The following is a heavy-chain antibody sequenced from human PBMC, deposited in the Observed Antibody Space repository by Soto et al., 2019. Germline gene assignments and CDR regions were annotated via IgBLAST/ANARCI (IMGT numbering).Heavy chain of an antibody. D-gene: IGHD6-13*01. CDR3: ASFSRAAADPYGMDV. Sequence: QVQLVQSGAEVKKPGASVKVSCKASGYTFTSYGFSCVRQAPGQGLEWMGWISAYNGNTNYAQKVQGRFTMATDTTTSTAYMELRSLRSDDTAVDYCASFSRAAADPYGMDVWGQGTTVTVSS. V-gene: IGHV1-18*01. CDR2: ISAYNGNT. J-gene: IGHJ6*02. CDR1: GYTFTSYG.